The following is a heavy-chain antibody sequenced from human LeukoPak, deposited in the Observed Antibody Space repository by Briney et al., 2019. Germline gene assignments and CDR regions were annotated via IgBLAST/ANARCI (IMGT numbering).Heavy chain of an antibody. CDR3: AKDAVGGTAYYFDF. J-gene: IGHJ4*02. Sequence: QPGGSLRLSCSASGFTFSTYAMSWVRQAPGKGLEWVSAISSSGDTYYAGSVKGRFTISRDNSKNTLYLQINSLRAEDTAVYYCAKDAVGGTAYYFDFWGQGTLVTVSS. V-gene: IGHV3-23*01. D-gene: IGHD1-26*01. CDR2: ISSSGDT. CDR1: GFTFSTYA.